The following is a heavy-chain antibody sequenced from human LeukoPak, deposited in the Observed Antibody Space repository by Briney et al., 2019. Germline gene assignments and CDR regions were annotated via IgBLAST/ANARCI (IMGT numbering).Heavy chain of an antibody. CDR1: GGTFSSYA. CDR2: IIPILGIA. V-gene: IGHV1-69*04. CDR3: ARGQVEYQLLYGDPKNDY. D-gene: IGHD2-2*02. J-gene: IGHJ4*02. Sequence: GASVKVSCKASGGTFSSYAISWVRQAPGQGLEWMGRIIPILGIANYAQKFQGRVTITADKFTSTAYMELSSLRSEDTAVYYCARGQVEYQLLYGDPKNDYWGQGTLVTVSS.